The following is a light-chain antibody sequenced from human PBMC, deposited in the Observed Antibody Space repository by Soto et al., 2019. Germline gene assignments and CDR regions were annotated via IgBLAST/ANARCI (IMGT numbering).Light chain of an antibody. CDR2: DAT. V-gene: IGKV3-11*01. Sequence: EIVLTQSPATLSLSPGERATLSCRASQSVRSYLAWYQQTPGQAPRILICDATDRDTGIPARFSGSWSETDFTLPLSRLEPEDFEIYYCQQRSSWPWTFGQGTKVDIK. CDR1: QSVRSY. J-gene: IGKJ1*01. CDR3: QQRSSWPWT.